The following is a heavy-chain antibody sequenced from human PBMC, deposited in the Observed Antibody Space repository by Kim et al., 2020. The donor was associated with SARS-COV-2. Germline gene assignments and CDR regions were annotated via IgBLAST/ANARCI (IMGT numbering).Heavy chain of an antibody. J-gene: IGHJ4*02. CDR3: VKGREGYCSGGSCPPFDY. CDR1: GFTFSSYA. Sequence: GGSLRLSCSASGFTFSSYAMHWVRQAPGKGLEYVSAISSNGGSTYYADSVKGRFTISRDNSKNTLYLQMSSLRAEDTAVYYCVKGREGYCSGGSCPPFDYWGQGTLVTVSS. D-gene: IGHD2-15*01. CDR2: ISSNGGST. V-gene: IGHV3-64D*09.